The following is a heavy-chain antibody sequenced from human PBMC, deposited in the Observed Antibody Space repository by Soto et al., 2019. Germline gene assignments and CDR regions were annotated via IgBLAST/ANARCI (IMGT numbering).Heavy chain of an antibody. V-gene: IGHV3-74*01. CDR1: GFTLSRNW. CDR2: ITNDGSST. J-gene: IGHJ3*02. Sequence: EVQLVESGGGLVQPGGSLRLSCGASGFTLSRNWMHWVRQVPGKGLVWVSRITNDGSSTSYADSVKGRFTVSRDNAKNTLYLQMSSLRAEDTAVYYCVRVGAGWAFDIWGQGTMVTVSA. D-gene: IGHD3-3*01. CDR3: VRVGAGWAFDI.